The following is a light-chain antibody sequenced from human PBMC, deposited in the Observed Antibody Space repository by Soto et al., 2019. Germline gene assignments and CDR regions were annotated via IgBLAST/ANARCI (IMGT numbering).Light chain of an antibody. CDR1: SSNIGAGYD. V-gene: IGLV1-40*01. J-gene: IGLJ3*02. CDR2: GNS. CDR3: QSYDSSLSGWV. Sequence: QSVLTQPPSVSGAPGQRVTISCTGSSSNIGAGYDVHWYQQLPGTAPKLLIYGNSNRPSGVPDRFSGSKSGTPASLAITGLQAEYEADYYCQSYDSSLSGWVFGGGTKVTVL.